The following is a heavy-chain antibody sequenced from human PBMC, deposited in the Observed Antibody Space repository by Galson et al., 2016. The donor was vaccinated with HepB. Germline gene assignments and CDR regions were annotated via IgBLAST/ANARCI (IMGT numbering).Heavy chain of an antibody. V-gene: IGHV3-21*01. CDR3: AKDKDFRGYIYGYDPTPFDY. CDR2: ISGGSSYI. D-gene: IGHD5-18*01. Sequence: SLRLSCAVSGITFRSYTMNWVRQAPGKGLEWVSSISGGSSYIYYADSVKGRFTISRDNAKNSLYLQMNSLRAEDTTAYYCAKDKDFRGYIYGYDPTPFDYWGQGTLVTVSS. J-gene: IGHJ4*02. CDR1: GITFRSYT.